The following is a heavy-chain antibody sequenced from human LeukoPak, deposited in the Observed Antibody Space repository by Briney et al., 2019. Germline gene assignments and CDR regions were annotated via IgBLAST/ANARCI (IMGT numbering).Heavy chain of an antibody. CDR3: ASGGYCGGTSCYPNWFDP. CDR2: IYYSGSTNY. D-gene: IGHD2-2*01. J-gene: IGHJ5*02. CDR1: GGSISSYY. V-gene: IGHV4-59*01. Sequence: SETLSLTCTVSGGSISSYYWSWIRQPPGKGLEWIGYIYYSGSTNYNYNPSLKSRVTISVDTSKNQFSLKLSSVTAADTAIYYCASGGYCGGTSCYPNWFDPWGQGTLVTVSS.